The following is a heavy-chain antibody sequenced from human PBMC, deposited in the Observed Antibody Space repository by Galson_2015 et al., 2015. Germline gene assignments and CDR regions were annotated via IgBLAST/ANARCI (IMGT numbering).Heavy chain of an antibody. CDR2: INHIGST. CDR1: GGSFSGFY. CDR3: ARGGAARRRAGLQYSYSMDV. Sequence: SETLSLTCALYGGSFSGFYCSWIRQSPGKGLEWIGEINHIGSTNYHPSLRDRVTISLDTSKKQFSLKLTSVTAADTAVYYCARGGAARRRAGLQYSYSMDVWGQGTTVTVS. J-gene: IGHJ6*02. D-gene: IGHD6-6*01. V-gene: IGHV4-34*01.